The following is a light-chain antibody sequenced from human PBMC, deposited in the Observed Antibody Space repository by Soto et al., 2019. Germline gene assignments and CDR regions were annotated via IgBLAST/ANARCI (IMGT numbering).Light chain of an antibody. Sequence: EIVLTQSPGTLSLSPGERATLSCRASQSVSSSYLAWYQQKPGQAPRLLIYGASSRATGIPDRFSGSGSGTDFTLTISRLEPEDFAVYYCQQYGSLITFGQGTRLAIK. V-gene: IGKV3-20*01. CDR2: GAS. CDR3: QQYGSLIT. CDR1: QSVSSSY. J-gene: IGKJ5*01.